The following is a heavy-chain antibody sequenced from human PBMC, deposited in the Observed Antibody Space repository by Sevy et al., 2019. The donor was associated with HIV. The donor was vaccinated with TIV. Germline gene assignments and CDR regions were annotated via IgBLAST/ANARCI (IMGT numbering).Heavy chain of an antibody. V-gene: IGHV4-59*11. CDR3: AGENAWGRGYS. CDR2: IFYNGHI. D-gene: IGHD1-26*01. CDR1: GGSITSLY. J-gene: IGHJ4*02. Sequence: SETLSLTCTVSGGSITSLYWNWIRQPPGKGLEWIANIFYNGHINYNPSLKSRVTLSFDTSKNQLYLMLRSVTAADTAMYYCAGENAWGRGYSWGQGTLVTVSS.